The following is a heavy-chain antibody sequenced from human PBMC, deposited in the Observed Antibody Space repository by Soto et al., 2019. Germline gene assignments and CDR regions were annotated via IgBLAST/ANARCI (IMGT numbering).Heavy chain of an antibody. CDR2: IKQDGSEK. Sequence: GGSLRLSCAASGFTFSSYWMSWVRQAPGKGLEWVANIKQDGSEKYYVDSVKGRFTISRDNAKNSLYLQMNSLRAEDTAVYYCAREVDSNYDYYGMDVWGQGTTVTVSS. CDR3: AREVDSNYDYYGMDV. J-gene: IGHJ6*02. D-gene: IGHD4-4*01. V-gene: IGHV3-7*05. CDR1: GFTFSSYW.